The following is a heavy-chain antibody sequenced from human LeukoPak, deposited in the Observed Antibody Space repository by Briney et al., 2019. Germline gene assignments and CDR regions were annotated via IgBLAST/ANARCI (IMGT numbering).Heavy chain of an antibody. CDR1: GFPFSNYS. Sequence: GRSLRLSCAASGFPFSNYSINSVRQAPGKGLEWVSSISESGNKTDYTDSVTCRLTIYRDNSQNTLYLQMNSLRVEDTALYYCAKQWVDCWGQGTLVTVSS. CDR2: ISESGNKT. D-gene: IGHD1-26*01. CDR3: AKQWVDC. J-gene: IGHJ4*02. V-gene: IGHV3-23*01.